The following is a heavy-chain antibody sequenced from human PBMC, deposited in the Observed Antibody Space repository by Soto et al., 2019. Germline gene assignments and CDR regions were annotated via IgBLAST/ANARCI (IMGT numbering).Heavy chain of an antibody. Sequence: QVQLVQSGAEEKKPGASVKVCCKASGYTFTIYAIHWVRQAPGQRLEWMGWINAVNGKTKYSQKFQGRVTIAGDTSASTAYMELSSLGSEDTAVYYCARDDCSGGSCYPPTGAFDIWGQGTMVTVSS. D-gene: IGHD2-15*01. V-gene: IGHV1-3*05. CDR3: ARDDCSGGSCYPPTGAFDI. J-gene: IGHJ3*02. CDR2: INAVNGKT. CDR1: GYTFTIYA.